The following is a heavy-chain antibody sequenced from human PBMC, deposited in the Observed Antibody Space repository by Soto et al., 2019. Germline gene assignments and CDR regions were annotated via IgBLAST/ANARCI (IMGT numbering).Heavy chain of an antibody. D-gene: IGHD3-10*01. V-gene: IGHV3-33*01. CDR3: ARNPVDYYGSGSYYNGGYYYGMDV. CDR2: IWYDGSNK. CDR1: GFTFSSYG. J-gene: IGHJ6*02. Sequence: GGSLRLSCAASGFTFSSYGMHWVRQAPGKGLEWVAVIWYDGSNKYYADSVKGRFTISRDNSKNTLYLQMNSLRAEDTAVYYCARNPVDYYGSGSYYNGGYYYGMDVWGQGTTVTVSS.